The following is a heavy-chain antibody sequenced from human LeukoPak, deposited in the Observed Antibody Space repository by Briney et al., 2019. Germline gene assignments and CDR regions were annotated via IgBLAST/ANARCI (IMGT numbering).Heavy chain of an antibody. Sequence: GGSLRLSCAASGFTVSSNYMNWVRQAPGKGLEWVSIIYTGGSTFYADSVKGRFTISRDNSKNTLHLQMNSLRAEDTAVYYCARSNDAFDIWGQGTMVTVSS. CDR2: IYTGGST. CDR3: ARSNDAFDI. J-gene: IGHJ3*02. CDR1: GFTVSSNY. D-gene: IGHD5/OR15-5a*01. V-gene: IGHV3-53*01.